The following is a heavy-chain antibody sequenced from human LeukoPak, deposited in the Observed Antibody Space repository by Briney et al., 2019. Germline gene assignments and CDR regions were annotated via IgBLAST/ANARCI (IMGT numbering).Heavy chain of an antibody. CDR3: ACAYYDILTGYSSYYYYYGMDV. Sequence: PGGSLRLSCAASGFTVSSNYMSWVRQAPGKGLEWVSVIYSGGSTYYADSVKGRFTISRDNPKNTLYLQMNSLRAEDTAVYYCACAYYDILTGYSSYYYYYGMDVWGQGTTVTVSS. V-gene: IGHV3-66*02. J-gene: IGHJ6*02. CDR1: GFTVSSNY. D-gene: IGHD3-9*01. CDR2: IYSGGST.